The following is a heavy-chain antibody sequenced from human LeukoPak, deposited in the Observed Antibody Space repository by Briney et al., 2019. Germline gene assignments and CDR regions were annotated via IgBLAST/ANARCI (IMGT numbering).Heavy chain of an antibody. V-gene: IGHV3-48*04. CDR3: AREPRYCSSTSCPGASLDY. CDR1: GFTFSSYA. CDR2: ISNSSTTI. D-gene: IGHD2-2*01. Sequence: GGSLRLSCAASGFTFSSYAMSWVRQAPGKGLEWVSYISNSSTTIYYADSVKGRFTLSRDNAKNSLYLQMNSLRADDTAVYYCAREPRYCSSTSCPGASLDYWGQGTLVTVSS. J-gene: IGHJ4*02.